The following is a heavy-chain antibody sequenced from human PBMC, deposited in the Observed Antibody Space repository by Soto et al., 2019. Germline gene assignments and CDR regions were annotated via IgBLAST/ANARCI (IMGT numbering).Heavy chain of an antibody. CDR3: ARELVRGVQKNWFDP. CDR2: IYPGDSDT. J-gene: IGHJ5*02. Sequence: GESLKISCKGSGYSFTSYWIGWVRQMPGKGLEWMGIIYPGDSDTRYSPSFQGQVTISADKSISTAYLQWSSLKASDTAMYYCARELVRGVQKNWFDPWGQGTLVTVSS. CDR1: GYSFTSYW. V-gene: IGHV5-51*01. D-gene: IGHD3-10*01.